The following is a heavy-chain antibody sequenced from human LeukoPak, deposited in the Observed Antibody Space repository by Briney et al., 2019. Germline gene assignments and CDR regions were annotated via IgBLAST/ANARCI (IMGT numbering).Heavy chain of an antibody. J-gene: IGHJ4*02. Sequence: SVKVSCKSSGYSFTTYGITWVRQAPGRRLEWLGGIIPISGTTIYAQTFQGRVTITADKFTNTAYMDIHSLTSDDTAVYYCAKEAHPLSSGGNYFDYWGQGMLLTVSS. CDR1: GYSFTTYG. CDR2: IIPISGTT. D-gene: IGHD2-15*01. V-gene: IGHV1-69*06. CDR3: AKEAHPLSSGGNYFDY.